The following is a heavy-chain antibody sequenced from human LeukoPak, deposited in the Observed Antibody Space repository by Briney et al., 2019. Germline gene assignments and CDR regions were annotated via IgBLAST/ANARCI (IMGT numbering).Heavy chain of an antibody. CDR2: IRYDGSNK. D-gene: IGHD3-22*01. CDR1: GFTFSSYG. Sequence: GGSLRLSCAASGFTFSSYGMHWVRQAPGKGLEWVAFIRYDGSNKYYADSVKGRFTISRDNSKNTLYLQMNSLRAEDTAVYYCAKVQVSRIVVVTSPLDYWGQGTLVTVSS. V-gene: IGHV3-30*02. J-gene: IGHJ4*02. CDR3: AKVQVSRIVVVTSPLDY.